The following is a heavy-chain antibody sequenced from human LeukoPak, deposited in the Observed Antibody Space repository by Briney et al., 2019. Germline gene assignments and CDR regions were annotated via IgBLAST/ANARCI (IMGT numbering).Heavy chain of an antibody. Sequence: ASVKVSCKASGGTFTNSAISWVRQAPGQGLEWMGGINPIFRTANYAQQFQDRVTIIADESTSTAYMELSLLKFEDTAVYYCARGGGIFGVLTTAHYYGIDVWGQGTTVTVSS. J-gene: IGHJ6*02. CDR1: GGTFTNSA. V-gene: IGHV1-69*13. CDR2: INPIFRTA. D-gene: IGHD3-3*01. CDR3: ARGGGIFGVLTTAHYYGIDV.